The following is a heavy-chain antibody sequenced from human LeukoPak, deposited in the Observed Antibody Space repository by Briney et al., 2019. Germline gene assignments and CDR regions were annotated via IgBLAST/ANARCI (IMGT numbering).Heavy chain of an antibody. V-gene: IGHV3-74*01. CDR2: INSDGSST. CDR3: ARESPGGSGYFGL. J-gene: IGHJ2*01. CDR1: GLTFSSDW. Sequence: HPGGSLRISCAASGLTFSSDWMHWVRQAPGKGLVWVSRINSDGSSTYYADSVKGRFTISRDNAKNTLYLQMNSLRAEDTAVFYCARESPGGSGYFGLWGRGTLVTVSS.